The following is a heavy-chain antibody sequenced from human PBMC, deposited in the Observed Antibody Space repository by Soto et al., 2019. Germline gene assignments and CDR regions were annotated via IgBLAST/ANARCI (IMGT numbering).Heavy chain of an antibody. CDR1: GFTFTSYA. CDR3: AKRTTGWYFDL. Sequence: EVQLLESGGGLVQPGGSLRLSCAASGFTFTSYAMNWVRQAPGKGLEWVSVISGSGGSTYYADSVKGRFTISRDNSKNTLYLQMNSLRAEGTAVYYCAKRTTGWYFDLWGRGTLVTVSS. J-gene: IGHJ2*01. CDR2: ISGSGGST. V-gene: IGHV3-23*01.